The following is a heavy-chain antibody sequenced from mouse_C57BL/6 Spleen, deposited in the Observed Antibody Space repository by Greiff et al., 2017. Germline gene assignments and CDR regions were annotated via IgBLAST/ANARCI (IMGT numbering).Heavy chain of an antibody. D-gene: IGHD1-1*01. Sequence: EVQLQQSGPELVKPGASVKISCKASGYTFTDYYMNWVKQSHGKSLEWIGDINPNNGGTSYNQKFKGKATLTVGKSSSTAYMELRSLTSEDSAVYYCALITTVVATDYWGQGTTLTVSS. J-gene: IGHJ2*01. CDR1: GYTFTDYY. V-gene: IGHV1-26*01. CDR3: ALITTVVATDY. CDR2: INPNNGGT.